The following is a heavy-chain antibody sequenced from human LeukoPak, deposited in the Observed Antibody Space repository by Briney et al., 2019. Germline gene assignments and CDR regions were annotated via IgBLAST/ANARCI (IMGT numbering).Heavy chain of an antibody. J-gene: IGHJ4*02. CDR2: INSDGSST. D-gene: IGHD3-22*01. CDR1: GFTFSSYW. V-gene: IGHV3-74*01. CDR3: ARAQGPTYYYDSSGYSY. Sequence: PGGSPRLSCAASGFTFSSYWMHWVRQAPGKGLVWVSRINSDGSSTSYADSVKGRFTISRDNAKNTLYLQMNSLRAEDTAVYYCARAQGPTYYYDSSGYSYWGQGTLVTVSS.